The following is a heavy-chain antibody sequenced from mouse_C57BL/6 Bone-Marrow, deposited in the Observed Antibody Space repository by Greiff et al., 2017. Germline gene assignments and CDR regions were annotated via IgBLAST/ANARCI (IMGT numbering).Heavy chain of an antibody. V-gene: IGHV14-1*01. J-gene: IGHJ2*01. Sequence: VHVKQSGAELVRPGASVTLSCTASGFNIKDYYMHWVKQRPEQGLEWIGRIDPEDGDTEYAPKFQGKATMTADTSSNTAYLQLSSLTSEDTAVYYCTTGWYFDYWGQGTTLTVSS. CDR1: GFNIKDYY. CDR3: TTGWYFDY. D-gene: IGHD1-1*02. CDR2: IDPEDGDT.